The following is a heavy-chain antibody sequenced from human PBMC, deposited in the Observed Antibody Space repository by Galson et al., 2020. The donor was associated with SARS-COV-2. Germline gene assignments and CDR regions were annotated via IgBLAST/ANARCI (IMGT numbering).Heavy chain of an antibody. Sequence: SGPTLVKPTETLTLTCTVSGFSLSNARMGVSWIRQPPGKALEWLAHTFSNDEKSYSTSLKSRLTISKDTSKSQVVLTMTNMDPVDSATYYGASYCGSYYMFDYWGQGTLVTVSS. V-gene: IGHV2-26*01. CDR1: GFSLSNARMG. D-gene: IGHD1-26*01. CDR2: TFSNDEK. CDR3: ASYCGSYYMFDY. J-gene: IGHJ4*02.